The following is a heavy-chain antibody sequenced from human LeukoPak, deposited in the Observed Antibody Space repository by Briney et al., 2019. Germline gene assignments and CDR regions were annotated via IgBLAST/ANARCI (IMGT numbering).Heavy chain of an antibody. J-gene: IGHJ4*02. Sequence: ASVKVSCKASGYTFTSYAMNWVRQAPGQGLEWMGWINTNTGNPTYAQGFTGRFVFSLDTSVSTAYLQISSLKAEDTAVYYCARRPNSYGPLSLDYWGQGTLVTVSS. CDR3: ARRPNSYGPLSLDY. V-gene: IGHV7-4-1*02. D-gene: IGHD5-18*01. CDR1: GYTFTSYA. CDR2: INTNTGNP.